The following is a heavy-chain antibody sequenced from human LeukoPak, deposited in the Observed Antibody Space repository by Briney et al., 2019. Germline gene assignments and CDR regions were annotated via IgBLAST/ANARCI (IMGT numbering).Heavy chain of an antibody. D-gene: IGHD3-16*01. V-gene: IGHV3-30*02. CDR1: GFNFSSYG. CDR3: AKGTGGAYEIDY. J-gene: IGHJ4*02. CDR2: IRYDGNNK. Sequence: GGSLRLSCAASGFNFSSYGLHWVRQAPGRGLEWVAFIRYDGNNKYYADSVKGRFTISRDNSKNTLHLQMNSLRTEHTEVYYCAKGTGGAYEIDYWGQGTLVTVSS.